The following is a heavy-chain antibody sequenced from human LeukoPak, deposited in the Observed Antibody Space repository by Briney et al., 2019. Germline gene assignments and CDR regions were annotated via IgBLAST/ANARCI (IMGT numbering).Heavy chain of an antibody. D-gene: IGHD2-21*01. CDR1: GLTGSHNY. V-gene: IGHV3-53*01. CDR3: ARGCGGGPGCYILDY. Sequence: GGSLRLSCAASGLTGSHNYVSWVRQAPGKGLEWVSAIHTSGDTCYADSVKGRFTISRDNSKNTLYLHMNSLRGEDTAMYYCARGCGGGPGCYILDYRGQGTLVTVSS. J-gene: IGHJ4*02. CDR2: IHTSGDT.